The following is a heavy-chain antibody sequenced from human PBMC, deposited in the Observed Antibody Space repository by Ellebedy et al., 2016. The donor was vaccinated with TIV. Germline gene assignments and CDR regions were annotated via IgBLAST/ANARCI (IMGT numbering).Heavy chain of an antibody. V-gene: IGHV3-7*01. Sequence: GESLKISXAASGFTFSSYWMSWVRQAPGKGLEWVANIKQDGSEKYYADSVKGRFTISRDNSKNTLYLQMNSLRAEDTAVYYCAKAGPYDFWSGYPSYYFDYWGQGTLVTVSS. CDR1: GFTFSSYW. D-gene: IGHD3-3*01. CDR3: AKAGPYDFWSGYPSYYFDY. J-gene: IGHJ4*02. CDR2: IKQDGSEK.